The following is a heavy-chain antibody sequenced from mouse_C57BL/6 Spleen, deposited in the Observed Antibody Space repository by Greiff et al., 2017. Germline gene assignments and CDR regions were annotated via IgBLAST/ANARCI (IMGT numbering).Heavy chain of an antibody. J-gene: IGHJ4*01. CDR3: ARGRDAMDY. V-gene: IGHV1-7*01. Sequence: VKLMESGADLVKPGASVKLSCKASGYTFTSYWMYWVKQRPGQGLEWIGYINPSSGYTKYNQKFKGKVTLTEDKSSSTAYMQLSRLTYEDSAVYYGARGRDAMDYWGQGTSVTVAS. CDR1: GYTFTSYW. CDR2: INPSSGYT.